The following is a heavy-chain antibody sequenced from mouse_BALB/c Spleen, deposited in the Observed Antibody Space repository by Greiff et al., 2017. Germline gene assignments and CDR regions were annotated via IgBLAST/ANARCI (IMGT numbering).Heavy chain of an antibody. CDR1: GFTFTDYY. V-gene: IGHV7-3*02. Sequence: EVKLVESGGGLVQPGGSLRLSCATSGFTFTDYYMSWVRQPPGKALEWLGFIRNKANGYTTEYSASVKGRFTISRDNSQSILYLQMNTLRAEDSATYYCARADYDRDYYAMDYWGQGTSVTVSS. CDR2: IRNKANGYTT. CDR3: ARADYDRDYYAMDY. J-gene: IGHJ4*01. D-gene: IGHD2-4*01.